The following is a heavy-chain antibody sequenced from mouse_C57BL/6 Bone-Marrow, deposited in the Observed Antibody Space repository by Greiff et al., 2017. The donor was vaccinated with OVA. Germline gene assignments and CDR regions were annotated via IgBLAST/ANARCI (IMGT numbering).Heavy chain of an antibody. CDR1: GYTFNDYY. Sequence: EVQLHQSGPELVKPGASVKISCKASGYTFNDYYMNWVKQSHGKSLEWIGDINPNNGGTSYNQKFKGKATLTVAKSSSTADMELRSLTSEDAAVYYCARDYGMDYWGQGTSVTVSS. V-gene: IGHV1-26*01. D-gene: IGHD1-1*01. J-gene: IGHJ4*01. CDR3: ARDYGMDY. CDR2: INPNNGGT.